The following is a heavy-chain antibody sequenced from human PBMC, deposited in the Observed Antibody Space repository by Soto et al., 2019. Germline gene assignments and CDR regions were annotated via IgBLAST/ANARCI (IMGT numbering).Heavy chain of an antibody. J-gene: IGHJ4*02. CDR2: INAGKGDT. CDR3: ARNILGGTTDY. Sequence: ASVKVSCKASGYTXTNHAIHWGRQAPGQGLEWMGWINAGKGDTKYPQRFQGRVTITRDTSASTAYMELSSLRSDDSAVYYCARNILGGTTDYWGPGTLVTVSS. CDR1: GYTXTNHA. D-gene: IGHD1-7*01. V-gene: IGHV1-3*01.